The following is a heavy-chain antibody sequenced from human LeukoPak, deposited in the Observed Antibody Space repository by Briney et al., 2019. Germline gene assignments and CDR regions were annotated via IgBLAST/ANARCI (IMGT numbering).Heavy chain of an antibody. Sequence: PGGSLRLSCSASGFIFTSYPMHWVRQAPGKGLEYVAVVNSNGGTTYYADSVKGRFTISRDNSKNTLYLQMSSLRPEDTAVYYCVRGWRNMDVWGQGTTVTVSS. D-gene: IGHD5-24*01. J-gene: IGHJ6*02. CDR3: VRGWRNMDV. CDR2: VNSNGGTT. V-gene: IGHV3-64D*06. CDR1: GFIFTSYP.